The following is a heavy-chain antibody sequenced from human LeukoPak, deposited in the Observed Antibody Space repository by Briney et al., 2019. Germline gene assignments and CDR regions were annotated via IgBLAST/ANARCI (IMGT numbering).Heavy chain of an antibody. D-gene: IGHD2-15*01. J-gene: IGHJ4*02. Sequence: PGGSLRLSCAASGFTFSSYAMSWVRQAPGKGLEWVSAISGSGGSTYYADSVKGRFTISRDNSKNTLYLQMNSLRAEDTAVYYCAKAMGYCSGGSCYPFYYFDYWGQGTLVTVSS. V-gene: IGHV3-23*01. CDR1: GFTFSSYA. CDR3: AKAMGYCSGGSCYPFYYFDY. CDR2: ISGSGGST.